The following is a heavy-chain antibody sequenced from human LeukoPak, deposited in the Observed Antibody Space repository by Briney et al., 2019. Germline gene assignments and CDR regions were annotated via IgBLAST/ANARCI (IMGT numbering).Heavy chain of an antibody. V-gene: IGHV4-38-2*02. CDR2: IYHTGNT. CDR1: GYSISSDYY. Sequence: PSETLSLTCSVSGYSISSDYYWGWIRQPPGKGLEWIGSIYHTGNTYYKSSLKSRVTISLDTSKNQFSLKVYSVTAADTAVYYCAREGTHTSTWYHWFDPWGQGTLVTVSS. J-gene: IGHJ5*02. D-gene: IGHD6-13*01. CDR3: AREGTHTSTWYHWFDP.